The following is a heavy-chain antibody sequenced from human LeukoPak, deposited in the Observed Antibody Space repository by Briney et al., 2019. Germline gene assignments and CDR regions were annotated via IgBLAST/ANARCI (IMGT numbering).Heavy chain of an antibody. V-gene: IGHV3-23*01. D-gene: IGHD6-19*01. CDR3: AKDLSRMGVLIAVAGTPFDY. Sequence: PGGSLRLSCAASGFTFSSYAMSWVRQAPGNGLEWVSAISGSGGSTYYADSVKGRFTISRDNSKNTLYLQMNSLRAGDTAVYYCAKDLSRMGVLIAVAGTPFDYWGQGTLVTVSS. CDR2: ISGSGGST. J-gene: IGHJ4*02. CDR1: GFTFSSYA.